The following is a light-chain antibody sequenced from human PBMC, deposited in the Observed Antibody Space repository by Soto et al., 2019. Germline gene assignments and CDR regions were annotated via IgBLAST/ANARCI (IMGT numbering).Light chain of an antibody. V-gene: IGKV1-17*01. CDR2: AAS. CDR3: LQHCYNPRP. Sequence: DVRMTQSPSSLSASVGDRVTITCRASQGISNDLAWLHQKPGKAPKRLIYAASSLQSGIPSRSSGSGSGTESAPTISIPRPEDCPSCYCLQHCYNPRPFCQGTKVDIK. J-gene: IGKJ1*01. CDR1: QGISND.